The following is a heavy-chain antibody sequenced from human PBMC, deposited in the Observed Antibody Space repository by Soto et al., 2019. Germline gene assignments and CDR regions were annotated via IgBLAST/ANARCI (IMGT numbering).Heavy chain of an antibody. J-gene: IGHJ4*02. CDR2: INPDGSEK. Sequence: GGSLRLSCAASGFTFSSIWMDWVRQAPGKGLEWVANINPDGSEKRYVDSVKGRFTISRDNAKNSLYLYMSSLTAEDSALYYCSRALDSWGQGTRVTVSS. V-gene: IGHV3-7*01. CDR3: SRALDS. CDR1: GFTFSSIW.